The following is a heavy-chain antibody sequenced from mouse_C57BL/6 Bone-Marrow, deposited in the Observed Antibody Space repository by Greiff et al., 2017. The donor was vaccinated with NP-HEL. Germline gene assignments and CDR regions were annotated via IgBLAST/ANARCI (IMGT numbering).Heavy chain of an antibody. CDR1: GFTFSSYA. CDR3: ARVWFYYAMDY. D-gene: IGHD1-1*02. Sequence: EVKLMESGGGLVKPGGSLKLSCAASGFTFSSYAMSWVRQTPEKRLEWVATISDGGSYTYYPDNVKGRFTISRDHAKNNLYLQMSHLKSEDTAMYYCARVWFYYAMDYWGQGTSVTVSS. J-gene: IGHJ4*01. CDR2: ISDGGSYT. V-gene: IGHV5-4*03.